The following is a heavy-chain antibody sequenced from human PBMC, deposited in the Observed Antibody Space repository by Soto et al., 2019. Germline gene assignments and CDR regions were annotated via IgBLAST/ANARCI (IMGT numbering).Heavy chain of an antibody. CDR1: GFTFSSYA. CDR3: AREGPRGTSDY. J-gene: IGHJ4*02. Sequence: QVQLVESGGGVVQPGRSLRLSCAASGFTFSSYAMHWVRQAPGKGLEWVALISYDGSNKYYADSVKGRFTISRDNSKNTLYLQMNSLRAEDTAVYYCAREGPRGTSDYWGQGPLVTVSS. D-gene: IGHD2-15*01. V-gene: IGHV3-30-3*01. CDR2: ISYDGSNK.